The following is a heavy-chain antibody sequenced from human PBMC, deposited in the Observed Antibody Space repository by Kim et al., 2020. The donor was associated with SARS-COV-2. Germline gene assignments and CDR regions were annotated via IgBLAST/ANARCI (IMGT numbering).Heavy chain of an antibody. J-gene: IGHJ5*02. Sequence: PSLKSRVTISVDTSKNQFSLKLSSVTAADTAVYYCARDRITGTTGGWFDPWGQGTLVTVSS. CDR3: ARDRITGTTGGWFDP. V-gene: IGHV4-59*01. D-gene: IGHD1-7*01.